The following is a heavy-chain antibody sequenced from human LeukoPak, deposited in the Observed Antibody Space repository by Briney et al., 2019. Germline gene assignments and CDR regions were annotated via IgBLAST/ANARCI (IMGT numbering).Heavy chain of an antibody. J-gene: IGHJ4*02. D-gene: IGHD2-2*01. CDR2: IYHSGST. CDR3: AATLNVILGYCSSSSCPGDY. V-gene: IGHV4-4*02. CDR1: GGSISSSNW. Sequence: SGTLSLTCAVSGGSISSSNWWSWVRQPPGKGLEWIGEIYHSGSTNYNPSLKSRVTISVDKSKNQFSLKLSSVTAEDTAVYYCAATLNVILGYCSSSSCPGDYWGQGTLVTVSS.